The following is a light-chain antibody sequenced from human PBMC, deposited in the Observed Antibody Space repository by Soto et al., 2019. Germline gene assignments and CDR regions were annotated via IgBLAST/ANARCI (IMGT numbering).Light chain of an antibody. CDR3: QHYGKTQAT. Sequence: EIVLTQSPGTLSLSPGERATLSCRASQTIGSTSLAWFQQKPGQAPRLLVYDVFTRATGIPDRFSGSGSGTDFTLTLSRLEPEDFAVYYCQHYGKTQATFAGGTKVEIK. V-gene: IGKV3-20*01. CDR1: QTIGSTS. J-gene: IGKJ4*01. CDR2: DVF.